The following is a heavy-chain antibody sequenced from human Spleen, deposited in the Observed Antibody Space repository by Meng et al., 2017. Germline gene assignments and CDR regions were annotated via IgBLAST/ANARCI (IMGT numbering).Heavy chain of an antibody. D-gene: IGHD7-27*01. J-gene: IGHJ4*02. Sequence: GESLKISCVASGFTFSSYEMNWVRQAPGKGLEWVSYISSSYSGSTKYYADSVKGRFTISRDNAKNSLYLQVNSLRAEDTAVYYCARELGLHFDYWGQGTLVTVSS. CDR3: ARELGLHFDY. CDR1: GFTFSSYE. V-gene: IGHV3-48*03. CDR2: ISSSYSGSTK.